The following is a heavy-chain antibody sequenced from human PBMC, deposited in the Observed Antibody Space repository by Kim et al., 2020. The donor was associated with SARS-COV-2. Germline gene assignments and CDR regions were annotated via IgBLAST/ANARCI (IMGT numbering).Heavy chain of an antibody. J-gene: IGHJ4*02. CDR1: GFTFDDYA. CDR2: ISWNSGSI. CDR3: AKARVGAITSTIDY. V-gene: IGHV3-9*01. D-gene: IGHD1-26*01. Sequence: GGSLRLSCAASGFTFDDYAMHWVRQAPGKGLEWVSGISWNSGSIGYADSVKGRFTISRDNAKNSLYLQMNSLRAEDTALYYCAKARVGAITSTIDYWGQG.